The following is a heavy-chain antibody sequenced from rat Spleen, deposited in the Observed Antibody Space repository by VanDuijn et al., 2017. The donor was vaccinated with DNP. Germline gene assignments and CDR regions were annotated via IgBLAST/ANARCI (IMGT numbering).Heavy chain of an antibody. D-gene: IGHD1-4*01. V-gene: IGHV3-1*01. CDR2: ISYSGST. J-gene: IGHJ4*01. CDR1: GYSITSNY. CDR3: ARWPGYNPPYAMDA. Sequence: EVQLQESGPGLVKPSQSLSLTCSVTGYSITSNYWGWIRKFPGNEMEWIGYISYSGSTGYNPSLKSRISITRDTSKNQFFLQLNSVTTEDTATYYCARWPGYNPPYAMDAWGQGTSVTVSS.